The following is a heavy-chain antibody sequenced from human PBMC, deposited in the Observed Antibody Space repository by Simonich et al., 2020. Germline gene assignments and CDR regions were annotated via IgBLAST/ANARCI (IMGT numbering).Heavy chain of an antibody. J-gene: IGHJ2*01. Sequence: EVQLVESGGGLVQPGGSLRLSCAAAGFTFSSYWMHWVRQAQGRGRVWVSRINRNGSSTTYAKSVQGRFTISRDNAKNTLYLQMNSLRAEDTAVYYCAREAGDLWYFDLWGRGTLVTVSS. CDR1: GFTFSSYW. V-gene: IGHV3-74*01. CDR2: INRNGSST. CDR3: AREAGDLWYFDL. D-gene: IGHD7-27*01.